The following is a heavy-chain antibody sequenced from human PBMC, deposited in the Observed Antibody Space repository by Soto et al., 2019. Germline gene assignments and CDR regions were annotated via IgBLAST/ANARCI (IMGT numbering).Heavy chain of an antibody. CDR2: IYYSGST. J-gene: IGHJ6*02. D-gene: IGHD6-6*01. V-gene: IGHV4-31*03. CDR3: ARDRSSTGIYYYYYYGMDV. Sequence: SETLSLTCTVSGGSISSGGYYWSWIRQHPGKGLEWIGYIYYSGSTYYNPSLKSRVTISVDTSKNQFSLKLSSVTAADTAVYYCARDRSSTGIYYYYYYGMDVWGQGTTVTVSS. CDR1: GGSISSGGYY.